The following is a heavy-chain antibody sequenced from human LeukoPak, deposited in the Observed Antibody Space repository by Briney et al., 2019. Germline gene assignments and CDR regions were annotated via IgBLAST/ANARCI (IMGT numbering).Heavy chain of an antibody. Sequence: ASVTVSFKASGYTFTVYYMHWVRQAPGQGREWMGWINPNSGGTNYAQKFHGRVTMTRYTSISTAYMELSRLRSDDTAVYYCARDTAPGGYYYYGMDVWGQGTTVTVSS. J-gene: IGHJ6*02. CDR1: GYTFTVYY. V-gene: IGHV1-2*02. CDR3: ARDTAPGGYYYYGMDV. D-gene: IGHD3-10*01. CDR2: INPNSGGT.